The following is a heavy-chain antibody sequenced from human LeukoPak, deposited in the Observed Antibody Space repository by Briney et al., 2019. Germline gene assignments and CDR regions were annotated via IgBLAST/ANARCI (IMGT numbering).Heavy chain of an antibody. V-gene: IGHV4-59*01. CDR3: ARFNFLLYSSSHNWFDP. D-gene: IGHD6-13*01. J-gene: IGHJ5*02. Sequence: SESVSLTCTVSGGSISSYYWSWIRQPPGKGLEWIGYIYHSGSTKYNPSLKSRVTISVDTSKKQFSLKLSSVTAADTAVYYCARFNFLLYSSSHNWFDPWGQGILVTVSS. CDR2: IYHSGST. CDR1: GGSISSYY.